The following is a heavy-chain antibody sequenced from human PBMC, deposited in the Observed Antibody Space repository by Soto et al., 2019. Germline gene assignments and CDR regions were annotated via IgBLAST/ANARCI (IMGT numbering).Heavy chain of an antibody. V-gene: IGHV3-53*01. J-gene: IGHJ6*02. CDR2: FYTGVTT. D-gene: IGHD5-18*01. CDR1: GFTIRTNY. CDR3: ARDNVNTAMLRGQYSFYYYGMDV. Sequence: PGGSLRLSCAASGFTIRTNYISWVRQAPGKGLEWVSVFYTGVTTYYADSVKGRFTISVDSSKNTLYLQMNNLRAEDTAIYYCARDNVNTAMLRGQYSFYYYGMDVWGQGTTVTVSS.